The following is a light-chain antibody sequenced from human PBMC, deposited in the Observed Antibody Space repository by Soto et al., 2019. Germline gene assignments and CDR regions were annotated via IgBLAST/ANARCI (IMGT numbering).Light chain of an antibody. J-gene: IGKJ5*01. Sequence: EVVLTQSPVTLSLSPVERATLSRRASQSFRGLLAWYQQKPGQAPGLPMYDAYNRATGIPPRFSGSGSGTDFTLTICSLQPEDSAVYYCQQRHMWPITFGQGTRLDIK. CDR1: QSFRGL. CDR3: QQRHMWPIT. CDR2: DAY. V-gene: IGKV3-11*01.